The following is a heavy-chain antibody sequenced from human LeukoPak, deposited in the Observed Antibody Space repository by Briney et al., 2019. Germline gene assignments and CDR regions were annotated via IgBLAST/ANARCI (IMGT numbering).Heavy chain of an antibody. CDR2: IIPIFGTA. D-gene: IGHD1-26*01. CDR3: ATDYKEEWELLLSY. J-gene: IGHJ4*02. V-gene: IGHV1-69*13. CDR1: GGTFSSYA. Sequence: ASVKVSCKASGGTFSSYAISWVRQAPGQGLEWMGGIIPIFGTANYAQKFQGRVTITADESTSTAYMELSSLRSEDTAVYYCATDYKEEWELLLSYWGQGTLVTVSS.